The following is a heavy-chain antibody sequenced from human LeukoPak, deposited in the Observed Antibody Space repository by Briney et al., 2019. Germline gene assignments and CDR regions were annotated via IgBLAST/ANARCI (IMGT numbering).Heavy chain of an antibody. D-gene: IGHD5-24*01. Sequence: GSLRLSCAASGFIFSSNWMSWVRLAPGEGLEWVANIKEDGTETYYVDSVKGRFTISRDNAKNSLYLQMNSLRVEDTAVYYCAKEGRSLQTYWGQGTLVTVSS. CDR2: IKEDGTET. CDR1: GFIFSSNW. V-gene: IGHV3-7*03. J-gene: IGHJ4*02. CDR3: AKEGRSLQTY.